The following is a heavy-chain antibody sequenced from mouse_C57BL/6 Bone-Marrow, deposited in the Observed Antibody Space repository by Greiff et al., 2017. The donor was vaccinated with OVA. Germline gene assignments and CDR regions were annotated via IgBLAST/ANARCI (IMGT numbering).Heavy chain of an antibody. Sequence: QVQLQQPGAELVMPGASVKLSCKASGYTFTSYWMHWVKQRPGQGLEWIGEIDPSDSYTNYNQKFKGKSTLTVDKSSSPAYLQLSSLTSEDSAVYYCARYKGTADYWGQGTTLTVSS. CDR3: ARYKGTADY. CDR2: IDPSDSYT. D-gene: IGHD3-3*01. CDR1: GYTFTSYW. V-gene: IGHV1-69*01. J-gene: IGHJ2*01.